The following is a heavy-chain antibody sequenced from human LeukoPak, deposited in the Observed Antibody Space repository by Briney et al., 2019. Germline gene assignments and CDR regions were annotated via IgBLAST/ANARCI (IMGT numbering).Heavy chain of an antibody. CDR3: AKAPYSRGHYWFDP. CDR2: ISVNGGST. J-gene: IGHJ5*02. V-gene: IGHV3-23*01. Sequence: GGSLRLSCATSGFTFSSYAMSWVRQTPGKGLEWVSTISVNGGSTYYADSVKGRFTISRDNSKNTLFLQMNSLRADDTAVYYCAKAPYSRGHYWFDPWGQGTLVTVSS. D-gene: IGHD6-19*01. CDR1: GFTFSSYA.